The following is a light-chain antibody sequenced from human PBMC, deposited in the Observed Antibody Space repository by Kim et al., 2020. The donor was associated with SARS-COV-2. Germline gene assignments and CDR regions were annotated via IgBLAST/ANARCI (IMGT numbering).Light chain of an antibody. CDR1: SSDVGGDNY. CDR3: SSYAGSRSYV. V-gene: IGLV2-8*01. Sequence: GQSSSLSCTGTSSDVGGDNYVSWYQQHPGKAPKLMVYDVSKRPSGVPDRFSGSKSGNTASLTVSGLQAEDEADYYCSSYAGSRSYVFGIGTKVTVL. J-gene: IGLJ1*01. CDR2: DVS.